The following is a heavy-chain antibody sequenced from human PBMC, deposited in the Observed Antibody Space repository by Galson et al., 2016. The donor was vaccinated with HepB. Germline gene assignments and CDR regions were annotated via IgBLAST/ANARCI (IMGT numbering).Heavy chain of an antibody. CDR3: ARDPTPDPGNLIGAFDI. CDR2: IWADGYNK. Sequence: SLRLSCAASGFTLSSYGMHWVRQAPGKGLEWVATIWADGYNKFYPDSVKGRFTISRDSSKNAMSLQMNSLRVEDTALYYCARDPTPDPGNLIGAFDIWGQGAMVSVSS. CDR1: GFTLSSYG. D-gene: IGHD2-15*01. V-gene: IGHV3-33*01. J-gene: IGHJ3*02.